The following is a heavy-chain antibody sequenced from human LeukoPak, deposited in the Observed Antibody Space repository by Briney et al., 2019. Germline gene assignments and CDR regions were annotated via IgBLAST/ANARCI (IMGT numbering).Heavy chain of an antibody. CDR3: VKDAGYCTTTSCFQYFDS. D-gene: IGHD2-2*01. CDR2: ISGDGDRT. J-gene: IGHJ4*02. V-gene: IGHV3-43*02. Sequence: GGSLRLSCAASGFTFDDYSMHWVRQAPGKGLEWVSVISGDGDRTYYADSVKGRFTISRDNNKNSLYLQMNSLRTEDSALYYCVKDAGYCTTTSCFQYFDSWGQGTLVTVSS. CDR1: GFTFDDYS.